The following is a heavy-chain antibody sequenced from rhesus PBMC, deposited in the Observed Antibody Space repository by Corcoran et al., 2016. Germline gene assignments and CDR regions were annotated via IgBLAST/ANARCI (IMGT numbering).Heavy chain of an antibody. Sequence: QVQLQESGPGVVTPSETLSFTCAFSGGSISDSYRWRWIRQPPGKGREWIGYIYGSSTSTNYNPSLKSRVTIAKDTSKNQFSLKLSSVTAADTAVYYCARDPAFDYWGQGVLVTVSS. CDR3: ARDPAFDY. V-gene: IGHV4S10*01. CDR1: GGSISDSYR. CDR2: IYGSSTST. D-gene: IGHD6-25*01. J-gene: IGHJ4*01.